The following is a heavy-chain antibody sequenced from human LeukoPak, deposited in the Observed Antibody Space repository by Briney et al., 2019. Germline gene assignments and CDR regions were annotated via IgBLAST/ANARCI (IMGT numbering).Heavy chain of an antibody. Sequence: SETLSLTCAVYNGSFSGYYWSWIRQPPGKGLEWLGEINQRGGTSYNPSLKSRVTISGDTSKKQFSLKVNSLTAADTAVYYCARAPPWFDPWGQGTLVTVSS. CDR2: INQRGGT. CDR1: NGSFSGYY. V-gene: IGHV4-34*01. J-gene: IGHJ5*02. CDR3: ARAPPWFDP.